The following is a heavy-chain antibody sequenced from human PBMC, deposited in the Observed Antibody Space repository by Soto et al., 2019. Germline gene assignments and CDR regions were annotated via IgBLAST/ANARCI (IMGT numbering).Heavy chain of an antibody. CDR3: AKGIYSYGYNSFDY. CDR1: GFTFSSYS. J-gene: IGHJ4*02. CDR2: ISGSGDST. V-gene: IGHV3-23*01. Sequence: GGSLRLSCAASGFTFSSYSMSWVRQAPGKGLEWVSAISGSGDSTYDADSVKGRLTISRDNSKNTLYLQMNSLRAEDTAVYYCAKGIYSYGYNSFDYWSQGTLVTVSS. D-gene: IGHD5-18*01.